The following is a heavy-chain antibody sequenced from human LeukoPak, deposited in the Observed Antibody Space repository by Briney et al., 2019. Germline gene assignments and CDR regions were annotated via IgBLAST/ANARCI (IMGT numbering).Heavy chain of an antibody. J-gene: IGHJ4*02. CDR1: GYTLTELS. Sequence: VASVKVSCKVSGYTLTELSMHLVRQAPGKGLEWMGGFDPEDGETIYAQKFQGRVTMTEDTSTDTAYMELSSLRSEDTAVYYCATDLASGTTWDYWGQGTLVTVSS. CDR2: FDPEDGET. V-gene: IGHV1-24*01. CDR3: ATDLASGTTWDY. D-gene: IGHD1-1*01.